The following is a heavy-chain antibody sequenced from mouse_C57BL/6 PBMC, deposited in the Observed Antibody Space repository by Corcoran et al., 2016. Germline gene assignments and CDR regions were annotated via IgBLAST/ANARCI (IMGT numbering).Heavy chain of an antibody. V-gene: IGHV1-76*01. Sequence: QVQLKPSGAELVRPGASVKLSCKASGYTFTDYYINWVKQRPGQGLEWIARIYPGSGNTYYNEKFKGKATLTAEKSSSTAYMQLSSLTSEDSAVYFCARGGTTVPSYWGQGTTLTVSS. J-gene: IGHJ2*01. CDR1: GYTFTDYY. CDR3: ARGGTTVPSY. CDR2: IYPGSGNT. D-gene: IGHD1-1*01.